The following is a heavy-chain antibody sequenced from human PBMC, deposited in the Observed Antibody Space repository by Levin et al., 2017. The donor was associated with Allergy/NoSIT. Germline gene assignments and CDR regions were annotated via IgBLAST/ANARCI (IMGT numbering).Heavy chain of an antibody. Sequence: SSETLSLTCAVYGGSFSGYYWSWIRQPPGKGLEWIGEINHSGSTNYNPSLKSRVTISVDTSKNQFSLKLSSVTAADTAVYYCARGGWGRGPLDYWGQGTLVTVSS. D-gene: IGHD3-16*01. CDR1: GGSFSGYY. J-gene: IGHJ4*02. CDR2: INHSGST. V-gene: IGHV4-34*01. CDR3: ARGGWGRGPLDY.